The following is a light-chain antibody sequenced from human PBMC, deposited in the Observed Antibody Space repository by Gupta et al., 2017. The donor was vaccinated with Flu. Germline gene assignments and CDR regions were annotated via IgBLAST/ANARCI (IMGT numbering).Light chain of an antibody. Sequence: VGDRVTITCRASQSVRSWLAWYQQKPGKAPKVLIYKSSYLESGVPSRFNGSGFGTEFTLTINSLQPDDFATYYCQQYNTQYTFGQGTKLEI. CDR2: KSS. CDR3: QQYNTQYT. CDR1: QSVRSW. V-gene: IGKV1-5*03. J-gene: IGKJ2*01.